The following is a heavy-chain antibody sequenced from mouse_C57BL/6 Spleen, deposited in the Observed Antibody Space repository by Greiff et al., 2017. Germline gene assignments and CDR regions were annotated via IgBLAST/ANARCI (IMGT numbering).Heavy chain of an antibody. CDR3: AITTAQALAWFAY. CDR2: IHPSDSDT. J-gene: IGHJ3*01. D-gene: IGHD3-2*02. Sequence: VKQRPGQGLEWIGRIHPSDSDTNYNQKFKGKATLTVDKSSSTAYMQLSSLTSEDSAVYYCAITTAQALAWFAYWGQGTLVTVSA. V-gene: IGHV1-74*01.